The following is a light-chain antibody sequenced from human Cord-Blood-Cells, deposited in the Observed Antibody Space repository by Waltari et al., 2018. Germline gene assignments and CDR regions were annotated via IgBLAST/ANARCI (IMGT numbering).Light chain of an antibody. J-gene: IGLJ1*01. CDR2: GNS. CDR1: RSTTGADYD. CDR3: QSYDSSLSGYV. Sequence: QPALTHPPPVSAAPRHRVTILRPGSRSTTGADYDVHSYQQLPGTAPKLLIYGNSNRPSGVPDRFSGSKSGTSASLAITGLQAEDEADYYCQSYDSSLSGYVFGTGTKVTVL. V-gene: IGLV1-40*01.